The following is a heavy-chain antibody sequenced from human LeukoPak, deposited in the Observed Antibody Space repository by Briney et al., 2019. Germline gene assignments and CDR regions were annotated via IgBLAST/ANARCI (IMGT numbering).Heavy chain of an antibody. D-gene: IGHD4-17*01. CDR1: GYTLTELS. J-gene: IGHJ4*02. CDR3: GITVTRTWGFDY. CDR2: FDPEDGET. Sequence: ASVKVSCKVSGYTLTELSMHWVRQAPGKGLEWMGGFDPEDGETIYAQKFQGRVTMTEDTSTDTAYMELSSLRSEDTAVYYCGITVTRTWGFDYWGQGTLVTVSS. V-gene: IGHV1-24*01.